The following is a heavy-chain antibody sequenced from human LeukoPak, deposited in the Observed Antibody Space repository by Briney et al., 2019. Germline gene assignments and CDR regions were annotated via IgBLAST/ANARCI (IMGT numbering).Heavy chain of an antibody. CDR2: IHTSGST. V-gene: IGHV4-4*07. Sequence: PSGTLSLTCSVSGASIDTYYWSWIRQPAGKGLEWIGHIHTSGSTNYNPSLKSRVTMSVDTSKNQFSLKVNSVTAADTAVYYCAKEGMIRGVIDYWGQGALVTVSS. CDR1: GASIDTYY. J-gene: IGHJ4*02. D-gene: IGHD3-10*01. CDR3: AKEGMIRGVIDY.